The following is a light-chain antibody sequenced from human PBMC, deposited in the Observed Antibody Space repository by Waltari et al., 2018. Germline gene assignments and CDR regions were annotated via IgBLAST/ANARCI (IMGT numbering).Light chain of an antibody. Sequence: NFMLTQPHSVSESPGKTVTISCTRSRGRIARNYVQWYQQRPGSAPTTVIYEDNQRPSGVPDRFSGSIDSSSNSASLTISGLKTEDEADYYCQSYDSSNQVFGGGSKLTVL. CDR3: QSYDSSNQV. CDR2: EDN. J-gene: IGLJ2*01. V-gene: IGLV6-57*03. CDR1: RGRIARNY.